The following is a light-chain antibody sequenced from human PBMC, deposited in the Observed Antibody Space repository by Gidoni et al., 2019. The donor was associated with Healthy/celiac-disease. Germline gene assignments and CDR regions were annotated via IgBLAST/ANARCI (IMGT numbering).Light chain of an antibody. J-gene: IGKJ1*01. V-gene: IGKV3-15*01. CDR1: QSVSSN. CDR2: GAS. CDR3: QQYNNWLSGT. Sequence: EIVMTQSPATLSVSPGERATLSCRASQSVSSNLAWYQQKPGQAPRLLIYGASTRATGIPARFSGSGSGTEFTLTISSLQSEDFAVYYCQQYNNWLSGTFGQXTKVEIK.